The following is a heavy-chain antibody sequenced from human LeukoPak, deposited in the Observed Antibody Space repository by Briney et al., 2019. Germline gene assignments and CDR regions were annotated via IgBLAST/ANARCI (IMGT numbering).Heavy chain of an antibody. J-gene: IGHJ4*02. Sequence: PSETLSLTCTVSGGSISSFSYYWGWIRQPPGRGLGWIGTIYYSGSTYYNPSLKSRVTISTDTSKNQFSLNLRSVTAADTAVYYCARVRGDSPYSFDYWGQGTLVTVSS. CDR2: IYYSGST. CDR1: GGSISSFSYY. CDR3: ARVRGDSPYSFDY. D-gene: IGHD2-21*02. V-gene: IGHV4-39*07.